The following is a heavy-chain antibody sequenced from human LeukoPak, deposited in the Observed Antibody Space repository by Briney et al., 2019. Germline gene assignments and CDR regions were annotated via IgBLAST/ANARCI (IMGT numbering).Heavy chain of an antibody. CDR1: GDSISSSNW. J-gene: IGHJ4*02. V-gene: IGHV4-4*02. CDR2: IYHSGST. Sequence: SSGTLSLTCAVSGDSISSSNWWSWVRQPPGKGLEWIGEIYHSGSTYYNPSLKSRVTISVDRSKNQFSLKLSSVTAADTAVYYCARGRYSSSSEYFDYWGQGTLVTVSS. D-gene: IGHD6-6*01. CDR3: ARGRYSSSSEYFDY.